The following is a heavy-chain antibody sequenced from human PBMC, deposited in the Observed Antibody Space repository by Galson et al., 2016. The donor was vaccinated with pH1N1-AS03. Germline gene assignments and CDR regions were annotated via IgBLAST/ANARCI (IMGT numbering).Heavy chain of an antibody. D-gene: IGHD3-3*01. Sequence: SLRLSCAASGFSFPNYAMNWVRQAPGKGLEWVSFISDSGSHIKSADSVKGRFTISRDNAQNSVFLQLNILGVEDTALYYCSRGGFPWPLDYWGQGTLVTVSS. V-gene: IGHV3-21*01. CDR1: GFSFPNYA. J-gene: IGHJ4*02. CDR2: ISDSGSHI. CDR3: SRGGFPWPLDY.